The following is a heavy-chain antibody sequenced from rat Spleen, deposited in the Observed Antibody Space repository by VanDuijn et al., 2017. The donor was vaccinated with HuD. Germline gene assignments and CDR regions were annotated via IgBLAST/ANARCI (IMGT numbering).Heavy chain of an antibody. V-gene: IGHV5-25*01. CDR1: GFTFSDYY. CDR2: ISSEGVNT. Sequence: EVQLVESDGGLVQPGRSLKLSCTASGFTFSDYYMAWVRQAPTKGLEWVSSISSEGVNTYYTDSVKGRFTISRDNAEDTVFLQMNRLRSEDTATYYCAVSGFGYWGQGVMVTVSS. D-gene: IGHD4-4*01. CDR3: AVSGFGY. J-gene: IGHJ2*01.